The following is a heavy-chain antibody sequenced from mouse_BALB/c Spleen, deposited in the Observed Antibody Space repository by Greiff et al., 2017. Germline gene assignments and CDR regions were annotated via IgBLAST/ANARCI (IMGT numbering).Heavy chain of an antibody. CDR3: ARQGFTTVVPFAY. J-gene: IGHJ3*01. Sequence: EVQGVESGGDLVKPGGSLKLSCAASGFTFSSYGMSWVRQTPDKRLEWVATISSGGSYTYYPDSVKGRFTISRDNAKNTLYLQMSSLKSEDTAMYYCARQGFTTVVPFAYWGQGTLVTVSA. V-gene: IGHV5-6*01. CDR1: GFTFSSYG. D-gene: IGHD1-1*01. CDR2: ISSGGSYT.